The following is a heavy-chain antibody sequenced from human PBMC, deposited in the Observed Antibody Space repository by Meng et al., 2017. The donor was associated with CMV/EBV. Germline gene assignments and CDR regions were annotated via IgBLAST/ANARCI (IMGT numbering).Heavy chain of an antibody. CDR2: IKQDGSEK. Sequence: GESLKISCAASGFTFSSYGMHWVRQAPGKGLEWVANIKQDGSEKYYVDSVKGRFTISRDNAKNSLYLQMNSLRAEDTAVYYCARGNNYDFWSGDAFDIWGQGTMVTVSS. V-gene: IGHV3-7*01. CDR1: GFTFSSYG. CDR3: ARGNNYDFWSGDAFDI. D-gene: IGHD3-3*01. J-gene: IGHJ3*02.